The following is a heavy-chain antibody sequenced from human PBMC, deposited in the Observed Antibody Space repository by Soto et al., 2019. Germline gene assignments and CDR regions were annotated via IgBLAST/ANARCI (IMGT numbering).Heavy chain of an antibody. CDR2: IRSKANSYAT. Sequence: GGSLRLSCAASGFTFSGSAMHWVRQASGKGLEWVGRIRSKANSYATAYAASVKGRFTISRDDSKNTAYLQMNSLKTEDTAVYYCTLGVVYAIHYYYYGMDVWGQGTTVTVSS. CDR3: TLGVVYAIHYYYYGMDV. J-gene: IGHJ6*02. D-gene: IGHD2-8*02. V-gene: IGHV3-73*01. CDR1: GFTFSGSA.